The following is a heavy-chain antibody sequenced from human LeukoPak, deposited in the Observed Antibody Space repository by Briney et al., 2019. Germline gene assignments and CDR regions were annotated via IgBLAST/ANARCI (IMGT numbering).Heavy chain of an antibody. CDR1: GYTFSNYA. V-gene: IGHV7-4-1*02. Sequence: ASVKVSCKASGYTFSNYAMNWVRQAPGQGLEWMGWINTNTGNPTYAQGFTGRFVFSLDTSVSTAYLQINSLKAEDTAVYFCARHIYYGSGSSGLDYWGQGTLVTVSS. J-gene: IGHJ4*02. D-gene: IGHD3-10*01. CDR3: ARHIYYGSGSSGLDY. CDR2: INTNTGNP.